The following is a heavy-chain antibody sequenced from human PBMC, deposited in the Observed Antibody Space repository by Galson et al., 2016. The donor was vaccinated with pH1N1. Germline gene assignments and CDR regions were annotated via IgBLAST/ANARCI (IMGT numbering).Heavy chain of an antibody. CDR3: ARRYYFDY. CDR2: IDPSDGTT. V-gene: IGHV1-46*01. Sequence: SVKASCKAAGYSVTRYYMHWVRQAPGQGLEWMGIIDPSDGTTTYSQKFQGRIILTRDTSTNSVHMELTTLRPDDSATYFCARRYYFDYWGQGTLVTVSS. J-gene: IGHJ4*02. CDR1: GYSVTRYY.